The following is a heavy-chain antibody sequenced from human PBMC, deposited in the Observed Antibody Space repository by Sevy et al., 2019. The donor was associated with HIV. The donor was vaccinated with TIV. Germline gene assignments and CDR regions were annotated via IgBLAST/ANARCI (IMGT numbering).Heavy chain of an antibody. CDR1: GFTVTNNY. V-gene: IGHV3-53*01. CDR3: ARLHPHIAAARAMDV. CDR2: SYSDDSR. J-gene: IGHJ6*02. D-gene: IGHD6-13*01. Sequence: GGSLRLSCAASGFTVTNNYISWVRQAPGKGLDWVALSYSDDSRYFADSVRGRVTFSSDSLKKTLYLQMNSLRAEDRAVYYCARLHPHIAAARAMDVWGQGTTVTVSS.